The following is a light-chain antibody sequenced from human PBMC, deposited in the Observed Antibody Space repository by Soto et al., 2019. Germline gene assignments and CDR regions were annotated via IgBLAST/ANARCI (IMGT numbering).Light chain of an antibody. CDR1: SSDVGGYNY. Sequence: QSVLTQPASVSGSPGQSISISCTGISSDVGGYNYVSWYQQHPGKAPKLMIYEVSNRPSGVSNRFSGSKSGNTASLTISGLQAEDEDDYYCSSYTSSSTWVFGGGTKLTVL. J-gene: IGLJ3*02. V-gene: IGLV2-14*01. CDR3: SSYTSSSTWV. CDR2: EVS.